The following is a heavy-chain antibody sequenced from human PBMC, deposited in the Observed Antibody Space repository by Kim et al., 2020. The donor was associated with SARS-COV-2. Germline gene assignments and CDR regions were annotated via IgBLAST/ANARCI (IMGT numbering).Heavy chain of an antibody. CDR3: ASCRSGWGCFVFDP. Sequence: ASVKVSCKASGYTFTGYGISWVRQAPGQGLEWMGWINAYNGNTNYAQKLQGRVTMTTDTSTSTAYMELRSLRSDDTAVYYCASCRSGWGCFVFDPWGQGTLVTVSS. J-gene: IGHJ5*02. V-gene: IGHV1-18*01. CDR1: GYTFTGYG. D-gene: IGHD6-19*01. CDR2: INAYNGNT.